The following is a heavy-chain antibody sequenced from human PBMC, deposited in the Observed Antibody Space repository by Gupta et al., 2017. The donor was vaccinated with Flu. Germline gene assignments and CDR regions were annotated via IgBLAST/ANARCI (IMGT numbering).Heavy chain of an antibody. J-gene: IGHJ4*02. D-gene: IGHD2-15*01. CDR2: NYWYDDK. CDR3: ARGVRRPDCSGGACYYFDY. V-gene: IGHV2-5*01. Sequence: VGWIRHAPGNALEWLSINYWYDDKRYSPSLQSRLTITKDTSKNQVVLTMTTLDPLDTATYFCARGVRRPDCSGGACYYFDYCGQGTPVTVSS.